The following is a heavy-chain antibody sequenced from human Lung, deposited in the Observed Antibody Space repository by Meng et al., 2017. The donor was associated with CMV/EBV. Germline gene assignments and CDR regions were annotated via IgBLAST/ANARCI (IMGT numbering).Heavy chain of an antibody. CDR3: ACGGYFGDY. D-gene: IGHD5-12*01. Sequence: KVSGKASGYPFGRYGISWVRQAPGQGREWMGWISAYNGNTNFAQNLQDRVTMTTDTSTSTAYMELRRLRSDDTAVYYCACGGYFGDYWGQGTLVTVSS. V-gene: IGHV1-18*01. CDR2: ISAYNGNT. CDR1: GYPFGRYG. J-gene: IGHJ4*02.